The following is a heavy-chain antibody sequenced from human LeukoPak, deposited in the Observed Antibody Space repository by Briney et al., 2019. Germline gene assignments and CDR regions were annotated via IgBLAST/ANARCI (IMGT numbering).Heavy chain of an antibody. J-gene: IGHJ4*02. CDR3: AKGAYDYIEIAYFDY. Sequence: TGGSLRLSCVASGFSFDNYAMNWVRQAPGKGLEWVSLIIGSSGSTFYADSVKGRFTISRDKSKNTLYLQMNSLRAEDTAVCYCAKGAYDYIEIAYFDYWGQGSLVTVSS. D-gene: IGHD5-12*01. V-gene: IGHV3-23*01. CDR1: GFSFDNYA. CDR2: IIGSSGST.